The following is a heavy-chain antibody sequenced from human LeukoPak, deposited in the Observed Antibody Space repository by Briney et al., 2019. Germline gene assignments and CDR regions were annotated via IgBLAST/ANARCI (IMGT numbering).Heavy chain of an antibody. CDR1: GFTFSSYA. J-gene: IGHJ5*02. CDR2: IRYDGSTK. CDR3: ATQRGREYNWFDP. V-gene: IGHV3-30*02. D-gene: IGHD3-10*01. Sequence: GGSLRLSCAASGFTFSSYAMHWVRQAPVKGLEWVAFIRYDGSTKYYADSVTGRFTISRDNSKNMLYLQMNSLRAEDTAVYYCATQRGREYNWFDPWGQGTLVTVSS.